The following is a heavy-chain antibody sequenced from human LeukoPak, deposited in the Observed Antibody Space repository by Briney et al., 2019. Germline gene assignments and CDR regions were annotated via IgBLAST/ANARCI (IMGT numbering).Heavy chain of an antibody. CDR1: GFTFSSYA. D-gene: IGHD2-21*02. J-gene: IGHJ3*02. Sequence: GGSLRLSCAASGFTFSSYAMSWVRQAPGKGLEWVSAISGSGGSTYYADSVKGRFTISRDNSKNTLYLQMNSLRAEDTAVYYCARVGDLPDAFDIWGQGTMVTVSS. V-gene: IGHV3-23*01. CDR2: ISGSGGST. CDR3: ARVGDLPDAFDI.